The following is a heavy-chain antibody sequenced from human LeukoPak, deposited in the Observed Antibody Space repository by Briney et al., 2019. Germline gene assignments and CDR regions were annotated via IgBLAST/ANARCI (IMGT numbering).Heavy chain of an antibody. CDR3: CRVHFGGAPAY. D-gene: IGHD3-16*01. V-gene: IGHV3-72*01. J-gene: IGHJ4*02. CDR2: VGNTPNSDST. CDR1: GFTFSDHY. Sequence: GGSLRLSCAASGFTFSDHYMDWVRQAPGRGLEWVGRVGNTPNSDSTYYAAPVKGRFTISRDDSKNSLYLHMDSLKTEDTAVYYCCRVHFGGAPAYWGRGTLVTVSS.